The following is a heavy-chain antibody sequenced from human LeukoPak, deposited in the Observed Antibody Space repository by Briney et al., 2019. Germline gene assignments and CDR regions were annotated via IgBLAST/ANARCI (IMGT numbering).Heavy chain of an antibody. D-gene: IGHD3-22*01. CDR1: RGTFSSYA. V-gene: IGHV1-69*13. J-gene: IGHJ3*02. Sequence: ASVKVSCKASRGTFSSYAISWVRQAPGQGLEWMGGIIPIFGTANYAQKFQGRVTITADESTSTAYMELSSLRSEDTAVYYCARSSDYYDSSGYYGGDAFDIWGQGTMVTVSS. CDR3: ARSSDYYDSSGYYGGDAFDI. CDR2: IIPIFGTA.